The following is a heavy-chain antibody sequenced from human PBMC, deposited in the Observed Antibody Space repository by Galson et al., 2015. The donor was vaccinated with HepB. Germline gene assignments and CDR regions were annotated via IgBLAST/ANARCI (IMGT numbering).Heavy chain of an antibody. V-gene: IGHV1-2*04. D-gene: IGHD3-16*02. CDR3: ARSGRLSGEELSFNFDY. CDR1: GYTFTGYY. Sequence: SVKVSCKASGYTFTGYYMHWVRQAPGQGLEWMGWINPNSGGTNYAQKFQGWVTMTRDTSISTAYMELSRLRSDDTAVYYCARSGRLSGEELSFNFDYWGQGTLVTVSS. CDR2: INPNSGGT. J-gene: IGHJ4*02.